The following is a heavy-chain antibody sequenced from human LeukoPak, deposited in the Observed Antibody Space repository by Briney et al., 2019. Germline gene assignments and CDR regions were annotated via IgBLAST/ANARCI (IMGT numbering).Heavy chain of an antibody. D-gene: IGHD5-18*01. Sequence: GGSLRLSCGASGFTFSSHEMNWVRQAPGKGLEWVSYISSSGSTIYYSDSVKGRFTISRDNAKNSLYLQMNSLRAEDTAVYYCARVGYSYGLDYFDYWGQGNLVTVSS. CDR2: ISSSGSTI. V-gene: IGHV3-48*03. J-gene: IGHJ4*02. CDR3: ARVGYSYGLDYFDY. CDR1: GFTFSSHE.